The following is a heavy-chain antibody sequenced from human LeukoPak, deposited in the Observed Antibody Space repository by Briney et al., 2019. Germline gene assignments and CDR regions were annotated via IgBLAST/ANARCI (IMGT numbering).Heavy chain of an antibody. Sequence: GESLKISCKGSGYSFTSYWIGWVRQMPGKGLEWMGIIYPGDSDTRYSPSFQGRVTISADKSISTAYLQWSSLKASDTAMYYCARLGDCSSTSCPFDYWGQGTLVTVSS. CDR2: IYPGDSDT. CDR1: GYSFTSYW. J-gene: IGHJ4*02. V-gene: IGHV5-51*01. D-gene: IGHD2-2*01. CDR3: ARLGDCSSTSCPFDY.